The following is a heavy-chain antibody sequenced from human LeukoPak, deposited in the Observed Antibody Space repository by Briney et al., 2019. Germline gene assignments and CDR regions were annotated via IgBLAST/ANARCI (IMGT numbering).Heavy chain of an antibody. V-gene: IGHV1-18*01. J-gene: IGHJ4*02. Sequence: GASVKVSCKASGYTFTSYGISWVRQAPGHGLEWMGWISAYNGNTKYAQKLQGRVTMTTDTSTSTAYMELRSLRSDDTAVYYCARPLWFGELLPYDYWGQGTLVTVSS. D-gene: IGHD3-10*01. CDR1: GYTFTSYG. CDR3: ARPLWFGELLPYDY. CDR2: ISAYNGNT.